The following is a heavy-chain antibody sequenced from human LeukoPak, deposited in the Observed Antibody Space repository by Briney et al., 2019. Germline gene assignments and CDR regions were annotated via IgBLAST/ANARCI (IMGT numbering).Heavy chain of an antibody. CDR2: IYYSGST. Sequence: SGTLSLTCAVSGGSISSSNWWSWVRQPPGKGLEWIGSIYYSGSTYYKPSLKSRVTISVDTSKNQFSLKLSSVTAADTAVYYCASKRLFRWYFDYWGQGTLVTVSS. CDR1: GGSISSSNW. D-gene: IGHD3-22*01. V-gene: IGHV4-4*02. J-gene: IGHJ4*02. CDR3: ASKRLFRWYFDY.